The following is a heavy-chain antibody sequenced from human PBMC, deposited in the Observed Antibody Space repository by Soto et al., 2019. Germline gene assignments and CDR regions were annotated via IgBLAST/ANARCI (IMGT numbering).Heavy chain of an antibody. CDR3: ARSEATGLDY. CDR1: GGSISSGDYY. V-gene: IGHV4-30-4*01. Sequence: SETLSLTCTVSGGSISSGDYYWSWIRQPPGKGLEWIGYIYYSGSTYYNPSLKSRVTISVDTSKNQFSLELSSVTAADTAVYYCARSEATGLDYWGQGTLVTVSS. CDR2: IYYSGST. D-gene: IGHD1-26*01. J-gene: IGHJ4*02.